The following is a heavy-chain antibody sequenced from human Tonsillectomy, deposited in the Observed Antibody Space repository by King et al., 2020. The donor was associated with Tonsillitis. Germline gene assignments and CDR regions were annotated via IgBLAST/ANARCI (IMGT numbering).Heavy chain of an antibody. Sequence: VQLQESGPGLVKPSETLSLTCTVSGGSISSYYWSWIRQPPGKGLEWIGYIYYSGSTNYNPSLKSRVTISVDTSKNQFSLKLSSVTAADTAVYYCARAAIFGVDSYYYYYMDVWGKGTTVTGSS. CDR2: IYYSGST. J-gene: IGHJ6*03. CDR3: ARAAIFGVDSYYYYYMDV. D-gene: IGHD3-3*01. V-gene: IGHV4-59*08. CDR1: GGSISSYY.